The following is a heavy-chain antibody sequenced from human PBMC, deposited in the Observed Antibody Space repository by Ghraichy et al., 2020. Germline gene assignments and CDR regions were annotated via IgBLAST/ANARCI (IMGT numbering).Heavy chain of an antibody. D-gene: IGHD6-19*01. V-gene: IGHV3-30*01. CDR2: ISYDGTNK. Sequence: SLNISCAASGFTFSSYTMHWVRQAPGKGLEWVAVISYDGTNKYYADSVKGRFTISRDNSKNTLYLQMNSLRTEDTAVYSCARDRGLSVAVAGPFDYWGQGTLVTVSS. J-gene: IGHJ4*02. CDR1: GFTFSSYT. CDR3: ARDRGLSVAVAGPFDY.